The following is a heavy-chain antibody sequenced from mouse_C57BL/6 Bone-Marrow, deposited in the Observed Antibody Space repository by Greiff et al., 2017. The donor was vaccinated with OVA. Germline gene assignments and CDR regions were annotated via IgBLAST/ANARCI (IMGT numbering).Heavy chain of an antibody. CDR2: SRNKANDYTT. V-gene: IGHV7-1*01. J-gene: IGHJ1*03. CDR1: GFTFSDFY. CDR3: ARDVNDYEWYFDV. D-gene: IGHD2-4*01. Sequence: EVQLVESGGGLVQSGRSLRLSCATSGFTFSDFYMEWVRQAPGKGLEWIAASRNKANDYTTEYSASVKGRFIVSRDTSQSILYLQMNALRAEDTAIYYCARDVNDYEWYFDVWGTGTTVTVSS.